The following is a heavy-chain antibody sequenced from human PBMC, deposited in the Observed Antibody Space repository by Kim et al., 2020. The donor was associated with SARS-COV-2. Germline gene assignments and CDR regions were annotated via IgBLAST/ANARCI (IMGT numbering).Heavy chain of an antibody. J-gene: IGHJ6*02. Sequence: ASVKVSCKASGYTFTSYGISWVRQAPGQGLEWMGWISAYNGNTNYAQKLQGRVTMTTDTSTSTAYMELRSLRSDDTAVYYCARVESSHGDYYYYGMDVWGQGTTVTDS. CDR3: ARVESSHGDYYYYGMDV. D-gene: IGHD2-2*01. CDR1: GYTFTSYG. V-gene: IGHV1-18*04. CDR2: ISAYNGNT.